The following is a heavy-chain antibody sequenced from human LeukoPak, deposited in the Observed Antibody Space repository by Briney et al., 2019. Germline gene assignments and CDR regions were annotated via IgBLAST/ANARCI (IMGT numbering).Heavy chain of an antibody. V-gene: IGHV3-23*01. CDR2: ISGSGGST. J-gene: IGHJ4*02. CDR3: AKQDRGYSYGWGSYYFDY. CDR1: GFTFSSYA. D-gene: IGHD5-18*01. Sequence: PGGSLRLSCAASGFTFSSYAMSWVRQAPGKGLEWVSAISGSGGSTYYADSVKGRFTISRDNSKNTLYLQMNSLRAEDTAVYYCAKQDRGYSYGWGSYYFDYWGQGTLVTVSS.